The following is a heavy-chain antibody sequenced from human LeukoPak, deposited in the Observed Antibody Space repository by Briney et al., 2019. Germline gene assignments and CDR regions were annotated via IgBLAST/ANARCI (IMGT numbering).Heavy chain of an antibody. Sequence: PGGSLRLSCAASGFTFSGYAMSWVRQAPGKGLEWVSAISGSGGSTYYADSVKGRFTISRDNSKNTLYLQMNSLRAEDTAVYYCARSRRRLLRYSSGRSTGIWDYYYYMEVWGKGTTVTVSS. J-gene: IGHJ6*03. CDR1: GFTFSGYA. D-gene: IGHD6-19*01. CDR3: ARSRRRLLRYSSGRSTGIWDYYYYMEV. V-gene: IGHV3-23*01. CDR2: ISGSGGST.